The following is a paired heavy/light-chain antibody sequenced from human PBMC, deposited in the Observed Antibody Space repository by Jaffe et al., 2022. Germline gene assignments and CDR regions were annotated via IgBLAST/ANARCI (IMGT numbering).Light chain of an antibody. Sequence: DIQMTQSPSTLSASVGDRVTITCRASQSISSWLAWYQQKPGKAPKLLIYKASSLESGVPSRFSGSGSGTEFTLTISSLQPDDFATYYCQQYNTGVTFGGGTKVEIK. CDR1: QSISSW. J-gene: IGKJ4*01. V-gene: IGKV1-5*03. CDR2: KAS. CDR3: QQYNTGVT.
Heavy chain of an antibody. J-gene: IGHJ6*03. D-gene: IGHD3-10*01. CDR3: AKEGYYGSGSYYKGYYYMDV. CDR2: ISWNSGSI. Sequence: EVQLVESGGGLVQPGRSLRLSCAASGFTFDDYAMHWVRQAPGKGLEWVSGISWNSGSIGYADSVKGRFTISRDNAKNSLYLQMNSLRAEDTALYYCAKEGYYGSGSYYKGYYYMDVWGKGTTVTVSS. V-gene: IGHV3-9*01. CDR1: GFTFDDYA.